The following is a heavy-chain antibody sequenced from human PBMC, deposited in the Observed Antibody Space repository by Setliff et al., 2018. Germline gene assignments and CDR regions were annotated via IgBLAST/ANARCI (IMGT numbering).Heavy chain of an antibody. V-gene: IGHV3-15*01. CDR2: IKREVDGGTT. CDR1: GFTFSSFA. J-gene: IGHJ4*02. CDR3: TRNTPDDY. Sequence: GGSLRLSCAASGFTFSSFAMRWVRQAPGKGLECVGRIKREVDGGTTDYAAPVKGRFSISRDDSKNTLYLQMNNLKTEDTAVYYCTRNTPDDYWGQGTLVTVSS.